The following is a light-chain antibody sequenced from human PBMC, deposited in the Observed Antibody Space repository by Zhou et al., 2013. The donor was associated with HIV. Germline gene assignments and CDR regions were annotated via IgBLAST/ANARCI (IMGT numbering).Light chain of an antibody. CDR2: AAS. Sequence: IQMTQSPSSLSASVGDRVTITCRASQSVTNYLNWYQHKPGNAPRLLIYAASSLQSGVPSRFSGTGSGTDFTLTISSVQPEDFATYHCQQSYSLSPTFGQGTKLEIK. CDR3: QQSYSLSPT. CDR1: QSVTNY. V-gene: IGKV1-39*01. J-gene: IGKJ2*01.